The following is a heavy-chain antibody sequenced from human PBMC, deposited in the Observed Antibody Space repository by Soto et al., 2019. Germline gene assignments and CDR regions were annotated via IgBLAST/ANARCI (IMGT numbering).Heavy chain of an antibody. D-gene: IGHD3-9*01. CDR3: ARGGRAYYDILTGYFPPSGWFDP. V-gene: IGHV4-39*01. J-gene: IGHJ5*02. Sequence: SETLSLTCTVSGGSISSSSYYWGWIRQPPGKGLEWIGSIYYSGSTYYNPSLKSRVTISVDTSKNQFSLKLSSVTAADTAVYYCARGGRAYYDILTGYFPPSGWFDPWGQGTLVTVSS. CDR2: IYYSGST. CDR1: GGSISSSSYY.